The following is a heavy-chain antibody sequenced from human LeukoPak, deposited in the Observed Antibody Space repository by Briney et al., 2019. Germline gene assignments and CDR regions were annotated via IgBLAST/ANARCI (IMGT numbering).Heavy chain of an antibody. J-gene: IGHJ4*02. D-gene: IGHD3-22*01. CDR3: ARDPGYYDSSGYYEDY. Sequence: GGSLRLSCAASRFTFSDYYMSWIRQAPGKGLEWVSYISSSGSTIYYADSVKGRFTISRDNAKNSLYLQMNSLRAEDTAVYYCARDPGYYDSSGYYEDYWGQGTLVTVSS. CDR2: ISSSGSTI. V-gene: IGHV3-11*04. CDR1: RFTFSDYY.